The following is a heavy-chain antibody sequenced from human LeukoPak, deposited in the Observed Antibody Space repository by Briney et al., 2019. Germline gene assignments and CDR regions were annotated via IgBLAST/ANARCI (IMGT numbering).Heavy chain of an antibody. CDR2: IYHSGST. CDR3: ATEIIRPAGSTSIRYGMDV. J-gene: IGHJ6*02. V-gene: IGHV4-30-2*01. D-gene: IGHD2-2*01. Sequence: TPSETLSLTCAVSGGSISSGGYSWSWVRQPPGKGLEWIVYIYHSGSTYYNPSLKSRVTISVDRSKNQFSLKLSSVTAADTAVYYCATEIIRPAGSTSIRYGMDVWGQGTTVTVSS. CDR1: GGSISSGGYS.